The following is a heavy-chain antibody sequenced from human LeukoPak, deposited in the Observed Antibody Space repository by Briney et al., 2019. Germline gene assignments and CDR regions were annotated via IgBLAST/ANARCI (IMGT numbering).Heavy chain of an antibody. V-gene: IGHV4-34*01. J-gene: IGHJ4*01. Sequence: PPETLSLTCAVFGGSLSGYYWTWIRQPPGKGLEWIGEINHSGNTDYSPSLKSRVTISVDTSKNQFSLRLTSVTAADTAVYYCARGQLLQRNWGHGTLVTVSS. CDR1: GGSLSGYY. CDR3: ARGQLLQRN. D-gene: IGHD1-26*01. CDR2: INHSGNT.